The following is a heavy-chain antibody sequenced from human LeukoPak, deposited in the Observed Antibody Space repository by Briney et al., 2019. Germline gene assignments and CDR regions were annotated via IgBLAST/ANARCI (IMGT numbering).Heavy chain of an antibody. CDR3: ARVGYSIPPNNWLDP. Sequence: SETLSLTCTVSGGSISSGGYYWSWIRQHPGKGLEWIGYIYYSGSTYYNPSLKSRVTISVDTSKNQFSLKLSSVTAADTAVYYCARVGYSIPPNNWLDPWGQGTLVTVSS. CDR2: IYYSGST. V-gene: IGHV4-31*03. CDR1: GGSISSGGYY. D-gene: IGHD4-11*01. J-gene: IGHJ5*02.